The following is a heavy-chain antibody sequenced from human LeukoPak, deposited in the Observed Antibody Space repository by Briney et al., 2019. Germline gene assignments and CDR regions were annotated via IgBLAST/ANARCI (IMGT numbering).Heavy chain of an antibody. CDR1: GGSISSYY. J-gene: IGHJ6*03. Sequence: SETLSLTCTVSGGSISSYYWSWIPQPPGQGLEWIGYIYYSGGTNYNPSLKSRVTISVDTSKNQFSLKLSSVTAADTAVYYCARAFRYYYYMDVWGKGTTVTVSS. V-gene: IGHV4-59*01. CDR2: IYYSGGT. CDR3: ARAFRYYYYMDV.